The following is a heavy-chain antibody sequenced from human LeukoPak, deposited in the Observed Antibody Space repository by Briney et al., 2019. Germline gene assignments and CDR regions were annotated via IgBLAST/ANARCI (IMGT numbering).Heavy chain of an antibody. Sequence: PGGSLRLSCAASGLTLNRYTMNWVGQAPGKGLEWGSGINCNGGSTSYADSVKSRFTTSTDNANNSLYLQMNSLRAEDTALYYCARTPRYSYGYLFDYWGQGTLVTVSS. V-gene: IGHV3-20*04. CDR3: ARTPRYSYGYLFDY. D-gene: IGHD5-18*01. CDR2: INCNGGST. CDR1: GLTLNRYT. J-gene: IGHJ4*02.